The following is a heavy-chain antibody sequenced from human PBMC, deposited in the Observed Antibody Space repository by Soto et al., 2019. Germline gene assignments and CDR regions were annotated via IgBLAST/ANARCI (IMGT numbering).Heavy chain of an antibody. CDR2: IKSKTDGGTT. CDR1: GFTFSTAW. D-gene: IGHD5-18*01. CDR3: ARDGYSYGYRAGFDP. J-gene: IGHJ5*02. Sequence: GGSLRLSCAASGFTFSTAWMSWVRQAPGKGLEWVGRIKSKTDGGTTDYAAPVKGRFTISRDESTKTVSLQMNSLRAEDTAVYYCARDGYSYGYRAGFDPWGQGTLVTVSS. V-gene: IGHV3-15*01.